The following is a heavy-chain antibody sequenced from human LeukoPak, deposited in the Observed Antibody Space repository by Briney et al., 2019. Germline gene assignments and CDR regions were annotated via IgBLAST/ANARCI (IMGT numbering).Heavy chain of an antibody. J-gene: IGHJ4*02. Sequence: SETLSLTCTVSGYAIISGGFSWNWIRQPPGRGLEWIGCIYDRGPAHYNPSLKSRVTISVDTSKNQFSLKLSSVTAADTAVYYCARDQRLRYFDWLIDYWGQGTLVTVSS. CDR1: GYAIISGGFS. D-gene: IGHD3-9*01. CDR2: IYDRGPA. CDR3: ARDQRLRYFDWLIDY. V-gene: IGHV4-30-2*01.